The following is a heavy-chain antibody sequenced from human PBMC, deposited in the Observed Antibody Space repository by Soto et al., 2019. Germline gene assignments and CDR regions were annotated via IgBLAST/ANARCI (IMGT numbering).Heavy chain of an antibody. D-gene: IGHD2-8*01. Sequence: EVQLVESGGGLVQPGRSLRLSCAASGFTFDDYAMHWVRQAPGKGLEWVAGISWDSVSIGYADSVQGRFTISRDNAKNSLYLEMNSLRYEDTAIYYCARDRYCTNGVCSPLSFDYWGQGTLVTVSS. CDR3: ARDRYCTNGVCSPLSFDY. J-gene: IGHJ4*02. CDR2: ISWDSVSI. V-gene: IGHV3-9*01. CDR1: GFTFDDYA.